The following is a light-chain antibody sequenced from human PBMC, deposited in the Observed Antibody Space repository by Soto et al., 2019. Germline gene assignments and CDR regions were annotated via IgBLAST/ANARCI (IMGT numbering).Light chain of an antibody. J-gene: IGKJ1*01. Sequence: EIVLTQSPGTLSLSPGERATLSCRASQSVSSSYLAWYQKKPGQAPRLLIYGASNRANGIPDRFSGSGSGTDFTLTISSLEPEDSAVYYCQQRADWWTFGQGTKVDIK. V-gene: IGKV3D-20*02. CDR2: GAS. CDR1: QSVSSSY. CDR3: QQRADWWT.